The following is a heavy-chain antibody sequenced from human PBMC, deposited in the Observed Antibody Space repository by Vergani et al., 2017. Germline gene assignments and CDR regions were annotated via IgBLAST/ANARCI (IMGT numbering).Heavy chain of an antibody. Sequence: QVQLVESGGGVVQPGGSLRLSCAASGFTFSSYGMHWVRPAPGKGLEWVAFIRYDGSNKYYADSVKGRVTISRDNSKNTLYLQMNSLRAEDTAVYYCANCPWKVVVVDASTRYSSEQEHFYGMDVWGQGTTVTVSS. V-gene: IGHV3-30*02. CDR3: ANCPWKVVVVDASTRYSSEQEHFYGMDV. J-gene: IGHJ6*02. D-gene: IGHD2-15*01. CDR1: GFTFSSYG. CDR2: IRYDGSNK.